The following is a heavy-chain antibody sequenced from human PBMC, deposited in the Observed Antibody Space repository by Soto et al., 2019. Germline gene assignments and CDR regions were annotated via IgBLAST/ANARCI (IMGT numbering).Heavy chain of an antibody. CDR2: IYYSGST. CDR3: ARREKYSNSNQNLIIFDY. Sequence: QLQLQESGPGLVKPSETLSLTCTVSGGSISSSGYYWAWIRQPPGKGLDWIGSIYYSGSTYYNPSLKSRVTISIDTSKNQFSLKLSSVTAADTAVYFCARREKYSNSNQNLIIFDYWGQGTLVTVSS. CDR1: GGSISSSGYY. V-gene: IGHV4-39*01. J-gene: IGHJ4*02. D-gene: IGHD6-6*01.